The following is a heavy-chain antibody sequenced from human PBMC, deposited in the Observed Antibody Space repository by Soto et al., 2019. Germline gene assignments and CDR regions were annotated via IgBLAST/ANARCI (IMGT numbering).Heavy chain of an antibody. CDR3: DRNPGTTEDCDY. D-gene: IGHD1-1*01. J-gene: IGHJ4*02. CDR2: MYRTTGDT. V-gene: IGHV1-8*01. CDR1: GYTFPNYV. Sequence: QVQLVPSGAEVEKPGTSVKVSCKASGYTFPNYVINWVRQATGQGLEWLGWMYRTTGDTGYALKFRRRDSRTRDTATGTAYMELSRLRSDETVDYFCDRNPGTTEDCDYWGQGTQVSASS.